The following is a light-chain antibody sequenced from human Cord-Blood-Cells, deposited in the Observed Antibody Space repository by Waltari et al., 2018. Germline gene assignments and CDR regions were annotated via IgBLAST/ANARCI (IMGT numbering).Light chain of an antibody. Sequence: EIVMTQSPATLSVSPGERATLSCRASQSVSSNLAWYQQKPGQAPRLLIYGASTRATGIPARFSGSVSGTEFTLTISSLQSEDFAVYYYQQYNNCWTFGQGTKVEIK. V-gene: IGKV3-15*01. J-gene: IGKJ1*01. CDR2: GAS. CDR3: QQYNNCWT. CDR1: QSVSSN.